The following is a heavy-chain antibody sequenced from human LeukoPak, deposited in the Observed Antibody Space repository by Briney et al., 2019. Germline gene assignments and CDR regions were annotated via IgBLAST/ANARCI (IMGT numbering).Heavy chain of an antibody. CDR2: IRSKAYGGTT. V-gene: IGHV3-49*03. Sequence: GGSLRLSCTASGFTFGDYAMSWFRQAPGKGLEWVGFIRSKAYGGTTEYAASVKGRFTISRDDSKSIAYLQMNSLKTEDTAVYYCTRDSHVDIVATIPDYWGQGTLVTVSS. CDR3: TRDSHVDIVATIPDY. CDR1: GFTFGDYA. J-gene: IGHJ4*02. D-gene: IGHD5-12*01.